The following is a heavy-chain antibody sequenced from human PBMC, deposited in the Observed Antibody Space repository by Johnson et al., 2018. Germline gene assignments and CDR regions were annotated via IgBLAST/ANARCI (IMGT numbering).Heavy chain of an antibody. D-gene: IGHD3-22*01. CDR1: GYTFASYD. J-gene: IGHJ6*02. CDR3: TSAPYYYGSSGSHYYYYYGMDV. V-gene: IGHV1-8*01. Sequence: VQLVESGAEVKRPGASVKVSCKASGYTFASYDINWVRQATGQGLEWMGWMNPNSGNAGYAQKFQGRVTMTRNTSISTAYMELSSLKSEDTAVYYWTSAPYYYGSSGSHYYYYYGMDVWCQGTTVTVSS. CDR2: MNPNSGNA.